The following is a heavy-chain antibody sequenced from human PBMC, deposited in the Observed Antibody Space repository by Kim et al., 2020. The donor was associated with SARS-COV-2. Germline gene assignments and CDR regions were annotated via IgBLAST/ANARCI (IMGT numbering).Heavy chain of an antibody. Sequence: YYADSGKGRFTISRDNSKNTLYLQMNSLRAEDTAVYYCARDVGRRYYFDYWGQGTLVTVSS. D-gene: IGHD2-15*01. V-gene: IGHV3-33*01. CDR3: ARDVGRRYYFDY. J-gene: IGHJ4*02.